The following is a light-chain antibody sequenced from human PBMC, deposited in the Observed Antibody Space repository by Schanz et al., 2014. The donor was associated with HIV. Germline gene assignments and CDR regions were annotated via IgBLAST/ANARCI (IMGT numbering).Light chain of an antibody. CDR2: DVT. V-gene: IGLV2-8*01. J-gene: IGLJ2*01. CDR1: TSDIGNHDF. CDR3: QSYDVSLSGKV. Sequence: QSALTQPPSASGSPGQSVTISCTGTTSDIGNHDFVSWYQQHPGKAPKLMIYDVTKRPSGVPARFSGSKSGTSASLAITGLQADDEAAYYCQSYDVSLSGKVFGGGTKLTVL.